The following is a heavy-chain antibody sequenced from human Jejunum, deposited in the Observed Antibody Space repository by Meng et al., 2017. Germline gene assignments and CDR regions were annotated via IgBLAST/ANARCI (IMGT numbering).Heavy chain of an antibody. CDR1: GFTFSGSH. CDR2: IRSKSDNYAT. J-gene: IGHJ4*02. Sequence: GESLKISCAASGFTFSGSHMHWVRQVSGKWLEWVGHIRSKSDNYATAYAASVEGRFTISRDDSKNTAYLHMNSLKTEDTAVYYCSRQTESTHDFWGQGTLVTVSS. CDR3: SRQTESTHDF. V-gene: IGHV3-73*01.